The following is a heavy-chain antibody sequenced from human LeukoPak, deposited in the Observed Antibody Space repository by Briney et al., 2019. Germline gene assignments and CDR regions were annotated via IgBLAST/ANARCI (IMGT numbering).Heavy chain of an antibody. CDR1: GGSISSRSYY. J-gene: IGHJ4*02. Sequence: PSETLSLTCTVSGGSISSRSYYWGWIRQPPGKGLECIGSMFYSGSTYYNPSLKSRVTISVDTSKNQFSLKLSSVTAADTAVYYCARAPYDFWSGNYANFDHWGQGILVTVSS. CDR3: ARAPYDFWSGNYANFDH. V-gene: IGHV4-39*07. CDR2: MFYSGST. D-gene: IGHD3-3*01.